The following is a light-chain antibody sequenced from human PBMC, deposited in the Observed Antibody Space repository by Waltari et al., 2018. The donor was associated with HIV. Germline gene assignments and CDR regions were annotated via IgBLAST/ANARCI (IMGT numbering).Light chain of an antibody. CDR2: EVF. Sequence: QSALTQSASVSGSPGQSITISCTGTNSDIGAYDFVPWYQQPSGKSPRLLIFEVFNRPSGISNRFSGSKSGNTASLTISGLRSEDEADYYCSSFARSGTLLFGGGTRVTVL. CDR1: NSDIGAYDF. J-gene: IGLJ2*01. V-gene: IGLV2-14*01. CDR3: SSFARSGTLL.